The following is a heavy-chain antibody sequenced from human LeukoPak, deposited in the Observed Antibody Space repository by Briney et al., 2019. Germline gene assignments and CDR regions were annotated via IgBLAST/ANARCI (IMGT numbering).Heavy chain of an antibody. D-gene: IGHD3-22*01. J-gene: IGHJ6*02. CDR2: INHSGST. V-gene: IGHV4-34*01. Sequence: SETLSLTCAVYGGSFSGYYWSWIRQPPGKGLEWIGEINHSGSTNYNPSLKSRVTISVDTSKNQFSLKLSSVTAADTAVYYCARTTTAYYYDSGGYPFYYYYGMDVWGQGTTVTVSS. CDR3: ARTTTAYYYDSGGYPFYYYYGMDV. CDR1: GGSFSGYY.